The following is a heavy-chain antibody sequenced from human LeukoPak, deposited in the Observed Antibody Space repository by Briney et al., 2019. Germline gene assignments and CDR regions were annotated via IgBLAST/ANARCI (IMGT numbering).Heavy chain of an antibody. Sequence: SVKVSCKAAGGTFTSYAISWVRQAPGQGLEWRGGIIPIFGTANYAQKFQGRVTITADESTSTAYMELSSLRSEDTAVYYCARRSIDSSVGFFDYWGQGTLVTVSS. CDR2: IIPIFGTA. V-gene: IGHV1-69*13. CDR1: GGTFTSYA. D-gene: IGHD5-18*01. J-gene: IGHJ4*02. CDR3: ARRSIDSSVGFFDY.